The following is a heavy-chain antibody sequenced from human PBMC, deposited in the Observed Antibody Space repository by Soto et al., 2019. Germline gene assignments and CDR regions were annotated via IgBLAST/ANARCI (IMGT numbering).Heavy chain of an antibody. V-gene: IGHV1-8*01. CDR2: MNPNSGNT. D-gene: IGHD3-3*01. J-gene: IGHJ4*02. Sequence: GASVQVSCKASGYTFTSYDINWVRQDTGPGLEGMGWMNPNSGNTGYAQKFQGRATMTRNTSISTAYMKLSSLRSEDTAVDYCARVQKLITSFGVVIAVYFDYWGQGTLVTVSS. CDR3: ARVQKLITSFGVVIAVYFDY. CDR1: GYTFTSYD.